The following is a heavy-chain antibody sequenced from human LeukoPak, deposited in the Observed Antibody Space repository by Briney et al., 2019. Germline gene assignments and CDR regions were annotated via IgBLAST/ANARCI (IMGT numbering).Heavy chain of an antibody. CDR2: IYYSGST. CDR3: ARDHRYCSSTSCYLWFDP. V-gene: IGHV4-59*12. CDR1: GGSISSYY. J-gene: IGHJ5*02. Sequence: KASETLSLTCTVSGGSISSYYWSWIRQPPGKGLEWIGYIYYSGSTNYNPSLKSRVTISVDTSKNQFSLKLSSVTAADTAVYYCARDHRYCSSTSCYLWFDPWGQGTLVTVSS. D-gene: IGHD2-2*01.